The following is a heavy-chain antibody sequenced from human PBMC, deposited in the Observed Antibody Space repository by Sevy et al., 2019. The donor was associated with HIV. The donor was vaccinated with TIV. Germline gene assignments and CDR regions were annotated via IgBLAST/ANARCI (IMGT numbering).Heavy chain of an antibody. D-gene: IGHD2-2*01. V-gene: IGHV1-2*06. CDR3: ARYCSSTSCYAPPFDY. Sequence: ASVKVSCKASGYTFTDYYMHWVRQAPGQGLEWMGRINPKRGGTNYAQTFQGRVTMTRDTSISTAYMELSRLRSDDTAVYYCARYCSSTSCYAPPFDYWGQGTLVTVSS. J-gene: IGHJ4*02. CDR2: INPKRGGT. CDR1: GYTFTDYY.